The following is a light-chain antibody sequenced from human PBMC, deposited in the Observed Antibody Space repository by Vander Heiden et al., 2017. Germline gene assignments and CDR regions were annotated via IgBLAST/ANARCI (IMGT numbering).Light chain of an antibody. CDR1: QSVSSN. Sequence: EIVMTQSPATLSVSPGESVTLSCTASQSVSSNLAWYQQKPGQAPRLLIDGASTRATGIPARFSGSGSGTEFTLTISSLQSEDFAVYYCQQYNNWPPWTFGQGTKVEIK. CDR2: GAS. J-gene: IGKJ1*01. CDR3: QQYNNWPPWT. V-gene: IGKV3-15*01.